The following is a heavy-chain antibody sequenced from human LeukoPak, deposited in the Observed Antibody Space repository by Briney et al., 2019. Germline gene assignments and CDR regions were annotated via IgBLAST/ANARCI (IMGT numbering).Heavy chain of an antibody. D-gene: IGHD6-6*01. CDR3: ARELAARPTFGFYY. CDR1: GGSISSYY. CDR2: IYYSGST. J-gene: IGHJ4*02. Sequence: SETLSLTYTVSGGSISSYYWSWIRQPPGKGLEWIGYIYYSGSTNYNPSLKSRVTISVDTSKNQFSLKLSSVTAADTAVYYCARELAARPTFGFYYWGQGTLVTVSS. V-gene: IGHV4-59*01.